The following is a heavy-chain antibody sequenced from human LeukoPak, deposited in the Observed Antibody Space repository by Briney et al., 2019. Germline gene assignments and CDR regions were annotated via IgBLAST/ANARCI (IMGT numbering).Heavy chain of an antibody. D-gene: IGHD1-14*01. CDR1: GYTFTSYY. V-gene: IGHV1-46*01. CDR3: AREQYSRQTTDGAFDI. J-gene: IGHJ3*02. CDR2: INPSGGST. Sequence: ASVKVSCKASGYTFTSYYMHWVRQAPGQGLEWMGIINPSGGSTSYAQKFQGRVTMTRGTSTSTVYMELSSLRSDDTAVYYCAREQYSRQTTDGAFDIWGQGTMVTVSS.